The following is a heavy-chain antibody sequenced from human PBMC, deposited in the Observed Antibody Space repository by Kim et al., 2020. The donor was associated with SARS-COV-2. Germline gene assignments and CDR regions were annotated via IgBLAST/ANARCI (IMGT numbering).Heavy chain of an antibody. D-gene: IGHD6-13*01. Sequence: SETLSLTCTVSGGSISSYYWSWIRQPPGKGLEWIGYIYYSGSTNYNPSLKSRVTISVDTSKNQFSLKLSSVTAADTAVYYCARRVAAAGGGWFDPWGQGTLVTVSS. CDR3: ARRVAAAGGGWFDP. V-gene: IGHV4-59*08. CDR2: IYYSGST. J-gene: IGHJ5*02. CDR1: GGSISSYY.